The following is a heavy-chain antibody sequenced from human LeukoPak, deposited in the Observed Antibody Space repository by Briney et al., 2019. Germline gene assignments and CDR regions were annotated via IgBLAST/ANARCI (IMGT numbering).Heavy chain of an antibody. Sequence: ASVKVSCKASGFTFSSSAMQWVRQPRGQRLEWIGWIVLGSGHTNFAQKFQERVTITRDMSTSTAYMELSSLRSDDTAVYYCAADRRVYCTGGTCYLNWFDPWGQGTLVTV. CDR1: GFTFSSSA. CDR2: IVLGSGHT. V-gene: IGHV1-58*02. CDR3: AADRRVYCTGGTCYLNWFDP. D-gene: IGHD2-15*01. J-gene: IGHJ5*02.